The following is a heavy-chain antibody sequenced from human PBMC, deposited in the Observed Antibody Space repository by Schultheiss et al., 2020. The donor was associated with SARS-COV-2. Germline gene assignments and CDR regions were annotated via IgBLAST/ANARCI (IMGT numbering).Heavy chain of an antibody. D-gene: IGHD2-15*01. Sequence: ASVKVSCKASGYTFTSYGISWVRQATGQGLEWMGWMNPNSGNTGYAQKFQGRVTMTRNTSISTAYMELSSLRSEDTAVYYCAREGYYSGGSCHYNWFDPWGQGTLVTVSS. CDR3: AREGYYSGGSCHYNWFDP. V-gene: IGHV1-8*02. CDR1: GYTFTSYG. J-gene: IGHJ5*02. CDR2: MNPNSGNT.